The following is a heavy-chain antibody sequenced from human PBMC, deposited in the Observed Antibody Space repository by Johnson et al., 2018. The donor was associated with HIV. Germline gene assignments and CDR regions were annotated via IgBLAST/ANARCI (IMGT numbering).Heavy chain of an antibody. Sequence: VQLVESGGGLVQPGRSLRLSCAASGFTFDDYAMHWVRQAPGKGLEWVSGISWNSGSIGYADSVKGRFTISRDNAKNCLYLQMNSLRAEETALYYCSKDVSSGWPVGWRAFDIWGQGTMVTVSS. V-gene: IGHV3-9*01. J-gene: IGHJ3*02. D-gene: IGHD6-19*01. CDR1: GFTFDDYA. CDR3: SKDVSSGWPVGWRAFDI. CDR2: ISWNSGSI.